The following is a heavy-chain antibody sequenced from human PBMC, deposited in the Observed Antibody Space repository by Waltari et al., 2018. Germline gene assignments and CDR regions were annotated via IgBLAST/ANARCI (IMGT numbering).Heavy chain of an antibody. J-gene: IGHJ6*02. CDR3: ARINMVQGVTYYYGMDV. CDR2: IIPIFGTA. Sequence: QVQLVQSGAEVKKPGSSVKVSCKASGGTFSSYAISWVRQAPGQGLEWMGGIIPIFGTANDAQKFQGRVTITTDESTSTAYMELSSLRSEDTAVYYCARINMVQGVTYYYGMDVWGQGTTVTVSS. CDR1: GGTFSSYA. V-gene: IGHV1-69*05. D-gene: IGHD3-10*01.